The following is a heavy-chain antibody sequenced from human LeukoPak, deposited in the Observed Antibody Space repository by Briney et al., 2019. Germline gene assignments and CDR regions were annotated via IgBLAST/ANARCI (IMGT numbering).Heavy chain of an antibody. V-gene: IGHV3-23*01. CDR2: ITTGDGNT. CDR1: GFTFSSYT. Sequence: GGSLRLSCTASGFTFSSYTMTWVRQAPGKGLKWVSTITTGDGNTYYADSVKGRFTVSRDDSKNTLYLQMNSLRAEDTAVYYCAKDGGLWVSAHWGDSWGRGTLVTVPS. D-gene: IGHD7-27*01. CDR3: AKDGGLWVSAHWGDS. J-gene: IGHJ4*02.